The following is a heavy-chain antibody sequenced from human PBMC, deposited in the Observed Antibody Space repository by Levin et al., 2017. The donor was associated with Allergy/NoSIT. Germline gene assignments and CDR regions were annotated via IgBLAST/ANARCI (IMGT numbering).Heavy chain of an antibody. CDR1: GFTFSSYG. CDR3: AKDNRPYLHWYFDL. CDR2: ISYDGSNK. Sequence: GGSLRLSCAASGFTFSSYGMHWVRQAPGKGLEWVAVISYDGSNKYYADSVKGRFTISRDNSKNTLYLQMNSLRAEDTAVYYCAKDNRPYLHWYFDLWGRGTLVTVSS. V-gene: IGHV3-30*18. J-gene: IGHJ2*01.